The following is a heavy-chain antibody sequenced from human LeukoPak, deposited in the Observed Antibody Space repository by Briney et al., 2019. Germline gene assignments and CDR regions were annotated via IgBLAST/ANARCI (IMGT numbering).Heavy chain of an antibody. D-gene: IGHD6-19*01. CDR2: IYPRDGST. CDR1: GYSFTSNY. CDR3: ARVSAVAAYFDY. V-gene: IGHV1-2*02. J-gene: IGHJ4*02. Sequence: GASVKVSCKASGYSFTSNYIHWVRQAPGQGLEWMGMIYPRDGSTSYAQKFQGRVTMTRDTSISTAYMELSRLRSDDTAVYYCARVSAVAAYFDYWGQGTLVTVSS.